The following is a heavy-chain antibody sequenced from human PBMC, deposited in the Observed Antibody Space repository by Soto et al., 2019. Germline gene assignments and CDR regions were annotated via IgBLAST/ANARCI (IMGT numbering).Heavy chain of an antibody. CDR3: ARDTGTTYYYGMHV. J-gene: IGHJ6*02. Sequence: ASVKVSCKASGYTFTGYYMHWVRQAPGQGLEWMGWINPNSGGTNYAQKFQGRVTMTRDTSISTAYMELSRLRSDDTAVYYCARDTGTTYYYGMHVWGQGTTVTVSS. D-gene: IGHD1-1*01. CDR2: INPNSGGT. CDR1: GYTFTGYY. V-gene: IGHV1-2*02.